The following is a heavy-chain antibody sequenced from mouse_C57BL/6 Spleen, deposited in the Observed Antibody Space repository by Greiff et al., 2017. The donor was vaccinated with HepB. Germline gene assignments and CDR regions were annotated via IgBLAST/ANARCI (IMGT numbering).Heavy chain of an antibody. D-gene: IGHD2-12*01. CDR1: GYSFTDYN. CDR3: APAYHTPGVHYYAMDY. J-gene: IGHJ4*01. CDR2: INPNYGTT. Sequence: EVKLMESGPELVKPGASVKISCKASGYSFTDYNMNWVKQSNGKSLEWIGVINPNYGTTSYNQKFKGKATLTVDQSSSTAYMQLNSLTSEDSAVYYCAPAYHTPGVHYYAMDYWGQGTSVTVSS. V-gene: IGHV1-39*01.